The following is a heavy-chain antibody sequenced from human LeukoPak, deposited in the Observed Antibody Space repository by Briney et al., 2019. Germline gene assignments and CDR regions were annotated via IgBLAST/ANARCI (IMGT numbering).Heavy chain of an antibody. CDR1: GFTYSSYA. D-gene: IGHD5-18*01. CDR3: AKGLHSYDY. J-gene: IGHJ4*02. CDR2: ISGSGGST. Sequence: PGGSLRLSCAASGFTYSSYAMSWVRQAPGKGLEWVSAISGSGGSTYYADSVKGRFTFSRDNSRNTLYLQMNSLRAEDTAVYYCAKGLHSYDYWGQGTLVTVSS. V-gene: IGHV3-23*01.